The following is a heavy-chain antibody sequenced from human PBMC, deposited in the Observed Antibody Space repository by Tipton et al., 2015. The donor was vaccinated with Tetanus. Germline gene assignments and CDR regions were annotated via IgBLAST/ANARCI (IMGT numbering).Heavy chain of an antibody. Sequence: SLRLSCAASGFIFSSHGMSWVRLAPGKGLEWVSDISGSGGSTYYADSVKGRFTISRDNSKNTLYLQMNTLRAEDTAVYYCAKGGTIMIWNYYFDSCGQGTLVTVSS. CDR1: GFIFSSHG. D-gene: IGHD3-16*01. J-gene: IGHJ4*02. CDR2: ISGSGGST. V-gene: IGHV3-23*01. CDR3: AKGGTIMIWNYYFDS.